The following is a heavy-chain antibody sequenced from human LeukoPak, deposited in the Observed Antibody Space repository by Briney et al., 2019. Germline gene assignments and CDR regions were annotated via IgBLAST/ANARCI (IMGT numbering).Heavy chain of an antibody. V-gene: IGHV3-15*01. CDR2: IKSKTDGGTT. D-gene: IGHD6-19*01. CDR3: TTEQWLVEDY. J-gene: IGHJ4*02. CDR1: GFTFSNAW. Sequence: GGSLRLSCAASGFTFSNAWMSWVRQAPGKRQEWVGRIKSKTDGGTTDYAAPVKGRFTISRDDSKNTQYLQMNSLKTENTAVYYCTTEQWLVEDYWGQGTLVTVSS.